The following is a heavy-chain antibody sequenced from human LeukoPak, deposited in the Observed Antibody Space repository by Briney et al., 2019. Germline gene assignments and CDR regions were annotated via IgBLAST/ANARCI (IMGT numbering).Heavy chain of an antibody. CDR3: ARSDSSGYNGPRDAFDI. J-gene: IGHJ3*02. D-gene: IGHD3-22*01. Sequence: SETLSLTCAVYGGSFSGHYWSWIRQPPGKGLEWIGEINHSGSTNYNPSLKSRVTISVDTSKNQFSLKLSSVTAADTAVYYCARSDSSGYNGPRDAFDIWGQGTMVTVSS. CDR1: GGSFSGHY. CDR2: INHSGST. V-gene: IGHV4-34*01.